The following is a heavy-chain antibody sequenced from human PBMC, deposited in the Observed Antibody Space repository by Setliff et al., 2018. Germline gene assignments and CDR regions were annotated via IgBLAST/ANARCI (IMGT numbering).Heavy chain of an antibody. V-gene: IGHV1-18*01. CDR3: SRLVRFCARTACQRLSGGEF. Sequence: GASVKVSCKASGYTLINYGISWVRQAPGQGLEWMGWIGAYTGNTNYAQKFQGRVTMTTDTSTSTAYMELRSLRSDDTAVYYCSRLVRFCARTACQRLSGGEFWGQGTLVTVSS. CDR1: GYTLINYG. J-gene: IGHJ4*02. CDR2: IGAYTGNT. D-gene: IGHD3-3*01.